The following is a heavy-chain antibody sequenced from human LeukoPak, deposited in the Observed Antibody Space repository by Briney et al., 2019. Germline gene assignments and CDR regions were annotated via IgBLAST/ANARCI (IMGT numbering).Heavy chain of an antibody. CDR1: GYTFTSYG. CDR2: ISAYNGNT. V-gene: IGHV1-18*01. J-gene: IGHJ6*02. D-gene: IGHD2-15*01. Sequence: ASVKVSCKASGYTFTSYGISWVRQAPGQGLEWMGWISAYNGNTNYAQKLQGRVAMTTDTSTSTAYMELRSLRSDDTAVYYCASGIVVVVAADIEYYGMDVWGQGTTVTVSS. CDR3: ASGIVVVVAADIEYYGMDV.